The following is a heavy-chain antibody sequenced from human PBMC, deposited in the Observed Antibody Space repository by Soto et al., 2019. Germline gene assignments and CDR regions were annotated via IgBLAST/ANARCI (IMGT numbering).Heavy chain of an antibody. Sequence: GGSLRLSCETSGFTFGDYYMSWIRQAPGRGLEWVSLISSTGTTIYYADSVKGRFTISRDNVRSTLFLMMNNLRSEDTAVYYCARDLPFVELHYYFGSWGQGTLVTVSS. CDR3: ARDLPFVELHYYFGS. CDR1: GFTFGDYY. CDR2: ISSTGTTI. V-gene: IGHV3-11*01. D-gene: IGHD3-10*01. J-gene: IGHJ4*02.